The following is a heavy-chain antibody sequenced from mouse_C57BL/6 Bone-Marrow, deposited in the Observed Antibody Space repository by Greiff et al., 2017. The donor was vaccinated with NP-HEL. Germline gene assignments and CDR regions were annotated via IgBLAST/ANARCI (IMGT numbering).Heavy chain of an antibody. CDR3: ARRDYGSSYRGYYFDY. V-gene: IGHV1-85*01. D-gene: IGHD1-1*01. CDR1: GYTFTSYA. Sequence: QVQLQQSGPELVKPGASVKLSCKASGYTFTSYAINWVKQRPGQGLEWIGWIYPRDGSTKYTEKFKGQATLTVDTSSRTAYMELHSLTSEYSAVYFWARRDYGSSYRGYYFDYWGKGTTLTVSS. CDR2: IYPRDGST. J-gene: IGHJ2*01.